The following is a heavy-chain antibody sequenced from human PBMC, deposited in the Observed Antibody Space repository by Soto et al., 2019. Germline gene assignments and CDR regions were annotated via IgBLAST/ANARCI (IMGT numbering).Heavy chain of an antibody. CDR3: AKVSTGSSWYYFDY. CDR1: AFTFSSYA. D-gene: IGHD6-13*01. V-gene: IGHV3-23*01. CDR2: IRGSGGST. Sequence: PGGSLRLSCAASAFTFSSYAMSWVRPAPGKGLEWVAGIRGSGGSTYYADSVKGRFTISRDNSKNTLYLQMNSLRAEDTAVYYCAKVSTGSSWYYFDYWGQGTLVTVS. J-gene: IGHJ4*02.